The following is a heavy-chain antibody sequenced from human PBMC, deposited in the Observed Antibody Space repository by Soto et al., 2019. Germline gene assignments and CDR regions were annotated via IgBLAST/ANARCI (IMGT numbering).Heavy chain of an antibody. Sequence: GGSLRLSCAASGFPFSNYGMHWVRQAPGEGLEWVAFIWYDGSNKYYADHVKGRFTISRDNSKNSLYLQMSSLRVEDTAVYYCARDHRLYYYHMDVWGIGTTVTVSS. CDR2: IWYDGSNK. V-gene: IGHV3-33*01. J-gene: IGHJ6*03. CDR1: GFPFSNYG. CDR3: ARDHRLYYYHMDV.